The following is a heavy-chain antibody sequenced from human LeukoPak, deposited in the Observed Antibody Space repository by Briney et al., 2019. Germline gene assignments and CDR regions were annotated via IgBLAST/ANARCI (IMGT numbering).Heavy chain of an antibody. J-gene: IGHJ4*02. CDR2: ISYDGSNK. Sequence: GGSLRLSCAASGFTFRSCAMHWVRQAPGKGLEWVAVISYDGSNKYYADSVKGRFTISRDNSKNTLYVQMNSLRAEDTAVYYCARGGGITMIVPEGLDYWGQGTLVTVSS. CDR1: GFTFRSCA. D-gene: IGHD3-22*01. CDR3: ARGGGITMIVPEGLDY. V-gene: IGHV3-30*04.